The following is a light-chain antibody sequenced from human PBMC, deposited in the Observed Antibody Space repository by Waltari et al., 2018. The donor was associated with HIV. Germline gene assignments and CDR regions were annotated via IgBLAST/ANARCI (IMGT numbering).Light chain of an antibody. Sequence: SYALTQPPSVSVSPGQTASITCSGDQLGDKYACWYQQKPGQSPVLCIHQDTKRPSGIPERFSGSNSGNTATLTISGTQAMDEADYYCQTWDSSTAVFGGGTKLTVL. J-gene: IGLJ2*01. CDR3: QTWDSSTAV. V-gene: IGLV3-1*01. CDR2: QDT. CDR1: QLGDKY.